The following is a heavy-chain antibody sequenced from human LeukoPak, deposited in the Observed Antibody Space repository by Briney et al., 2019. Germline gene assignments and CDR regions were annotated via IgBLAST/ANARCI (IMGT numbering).Heavy chain of an antibody. V-gene: IGHV4-39*01. Sequence: KPSETLSLTCTVSGDSITNTYYYWGWIRQSPGKGLEWIGTFHSGGSTYFSPSLKNRLTISVDTSKNQFSLRLSSVTAADTAVHYCARQVTFGYAHAYYFDYWGQGTLVTVSS. CDR1: GDSITNTYYY. CDR2: FHSGGST. D-gene: IGHD3-16*01. CDR3: ARQVTFGYAHAYYFDY. J-gene: IGHJ4*02.